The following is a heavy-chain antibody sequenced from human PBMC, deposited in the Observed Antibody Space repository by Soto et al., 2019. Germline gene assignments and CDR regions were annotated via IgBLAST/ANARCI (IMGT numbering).Heavy chain of an antibody. J-gene: IGHJ4*02. CDR1: GGSISSGGYS. CDR2: IYHSGST. Sequence: SETLSLTCAVSGGSISSGGYSWSWIRQPPGKGLEWIGYIYHSGSTYYNPSLKSRVTISVDRSKNQFSLKLSSVTAADTAVYYCARGAGPKYYYGSGSPAIYYFDYWGQGTLVTVSS. D-gene: IGHD3-10*01. CDR3: ARGAGPKYYYGSGSPAIYYFDY. V-gene: IGHV4-30-2*01.